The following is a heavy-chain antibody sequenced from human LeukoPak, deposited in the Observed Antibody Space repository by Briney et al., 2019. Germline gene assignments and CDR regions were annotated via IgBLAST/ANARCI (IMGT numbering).Heavy chain of an antibody. CDR3: ARSSGGYGMDV. J-gene: IGHJ6*02. CDR1: GGTFSSYA. D-gene: IGHD4-23*01. CDR2: IIPILGIA. Sequence: SVKVSCKASGGTFSSYAISWVRQAPGQGLEWMGRIIPILGIANYAQKLQGRVTMTTDTSTSTAYMELRSLRSDDTAVYYCARSSGGYGMDVWGQGTTVTVSS. V-gene: IGHV1-69*04.